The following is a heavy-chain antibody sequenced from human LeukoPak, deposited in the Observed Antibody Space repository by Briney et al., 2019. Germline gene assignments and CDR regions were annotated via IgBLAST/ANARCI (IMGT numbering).Heavy chain of an antibody. CDR1: EVTFNKYP. Sequence: GGSLSLSCIASEVTFNKYPMHCPPQAPGKGLECVADIGSDRNNEKYVDSVKGRFTISRDNSKANPYLEMNGLRVEDTAVYFCATRPPCSNGVCYGLDPWGQGTLVTVSS. CDR3: ATRPPCSNGVCYGLDP. J-gene: IGHJ5*02. CDR2: IGSDRNNE. V-gene: IGHV3-30*14. D-gene: IGHD2-8*01.